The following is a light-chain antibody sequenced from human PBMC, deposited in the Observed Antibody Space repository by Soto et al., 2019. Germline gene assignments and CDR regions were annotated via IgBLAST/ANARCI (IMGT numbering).Light chain of an antibody. V-gene: IGKV3-11*01. CDR2: DAS. Sequence: EIVLTQSPATLSLSPGERATLSCRASQSISTDLAWYQQKPGQAPRLVIYDASTRATGIPTRFSGSGSGTDFTLTVSNLEPEAFAVYYCQQRSNWPLTFGGGTKVDIK. J-gene: IGKJ4*01. CDR1: QSISTD. CDR3: QQRSNWPLT.